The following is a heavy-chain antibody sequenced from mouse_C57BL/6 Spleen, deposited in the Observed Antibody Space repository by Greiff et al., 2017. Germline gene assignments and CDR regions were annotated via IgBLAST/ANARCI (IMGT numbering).Heavy chain of an antibody. D-gene: IGHD1-1*01. V-gene: IGHV1-82*01. CDR3: ARRAVTTVVDY. J-gene: IGHJ2*01. CDR1: GYAFSSSW. CDR2: IYPGDGDT. Sequence: VKLMESGPELVKPGASVKISCKASGYAFSSSWMNWVKQRPGKGLEWIGRIYPGDGDTNYNGKFKGKATLTADKSSSTAYMQLSSLTSEDSAVYYCARRAVTTVVDYWGQGTTLTVSS.